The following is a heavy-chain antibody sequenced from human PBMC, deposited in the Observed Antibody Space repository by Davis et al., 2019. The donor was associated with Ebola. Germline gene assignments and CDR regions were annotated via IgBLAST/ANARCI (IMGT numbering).Heavy chain of an antibody. D-gene: IGHD5-12*01. V-gene: IGHV6-1*01. Sequence: HSQTLSLTCAISGDSVSGSRGAWNWIRQSPSRGLEWLGRTYYSSKWYNESALSVRSRMIISADTAKNQLSLHLKSVTPEDTAVYYCARGWLRSAFDQWGQGTLVTVSS. CDR3: ARGWLRSAFDQ. CDR2: TYYSSKWYN. CDR1: GDSVSGSRGA. J-gene: IGHJ4*02.